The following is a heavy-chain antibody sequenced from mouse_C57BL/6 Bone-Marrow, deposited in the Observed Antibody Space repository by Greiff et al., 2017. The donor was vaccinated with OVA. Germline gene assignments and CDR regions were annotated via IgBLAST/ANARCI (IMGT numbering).Heavy chain of an antibody. J-gene: IGHJ3*01. CDR2: INPGSGGT. CDR1: GYAFTNYL. Sequence: VQLQQSGAELVRPGTSVKVSCKASGYAFTNYLIEWVKQRPGQGLEWIGVINPGSGGTNYNEKFKGKATLTVDKSSSTAYMQLSSLTSEDSAVYFCARYWDAYWGQGTVVTVSA. D-gene: IGHD4-1*01. CDR3: ARYWDAY. V-gene: IGHV1-54*01.